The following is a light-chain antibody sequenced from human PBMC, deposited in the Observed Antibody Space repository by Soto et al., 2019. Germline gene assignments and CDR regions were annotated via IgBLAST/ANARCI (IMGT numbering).Light chain of an antibody. J-gene: IGKJ1*01. CDR3: QLYGSSPLWT. CDR2: GAS. CDR1: QSVNTNY. Sequence: EIVLTQSPGTLSLSQGDRATLSCRASQSVNTNYLAWFQQRPGQAPRLLLYGASRRATGIPDRFGGSGSGTDFTLIISRLEPEDFAVYYCQLYGSSPLWTSGQGTRVEIK. V-gene: IGKV3-20*01.